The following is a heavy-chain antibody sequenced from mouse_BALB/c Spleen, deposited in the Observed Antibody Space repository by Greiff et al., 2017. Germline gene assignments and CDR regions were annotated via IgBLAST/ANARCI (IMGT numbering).Heavy chain of an antibody. D-gene: IGHD2-12*01. V-gene: IGHV5-9*03. CDR2: ISSGGGNT. CDR1: GFTFSSYT. CDR3: ARSYDVGWYFDV. J-gene: IGHJ1*01. Sequence: EVQRVESGGGLVKPGGSLKLSCAASGFTFSSYTMSWVRQTPEKRLEWVATISSGGGNTYYPDSVKGRFTISRDNAKNNLYLQMSSLRSEDTALYYCARSYDVGWYFDVWGAGTTVTVSS.